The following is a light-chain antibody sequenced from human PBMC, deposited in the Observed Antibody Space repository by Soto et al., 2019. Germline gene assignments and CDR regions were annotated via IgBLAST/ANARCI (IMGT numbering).Light chain of an antibody. J-gene: IGKJ4*01. V-gene: IGKV3-15*01. CDR2: RAS. CDR3: QQYNNWPRAT. CDR1: QSISDI. Sequence: EIVMTQSPATLSLPPGERATLSCRASQSISDIVAWYQQKPGQAPRLLIFRASTRATGFPARFSGSGSGTEFNPTISSLQSEDFAIYYCQQYNNWPRATFGGGTKVDIK.